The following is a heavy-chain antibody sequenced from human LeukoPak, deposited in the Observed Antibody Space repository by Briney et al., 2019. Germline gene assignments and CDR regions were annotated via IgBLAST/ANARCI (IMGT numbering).Heavy chain of an antibody. V-gene: IGHV3-53*01. J-gene: IGHJ3*02. CDR2: IYSGGDS. D-gene: IGHD1-26*01. CDR3: AKEKWELQHGDAFDI. Sequence: GGSLRLSCVVSGFSISHKYMSWVRQAPGKGLEWVSLIYSGGDSYYADSVKGRFIISKDNSKNTVYLRMNTLRAEDTAVYYCAKEKWELQHGDAFDIWGQGTMVTVSS. CDR1: GFSISHKY.